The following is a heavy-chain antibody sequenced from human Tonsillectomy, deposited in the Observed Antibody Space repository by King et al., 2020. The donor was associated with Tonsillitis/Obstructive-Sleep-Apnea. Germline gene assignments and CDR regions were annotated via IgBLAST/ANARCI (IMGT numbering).Heavy chain of an antibody. D-gene: IGHD7-27*01. CDR2: ISDDGSNK. Sequence: VQLVESGGGVVQPGRSLRLSCAASGFTFRNYAMHWVRQAPGKGLEWVAVISDDGSNKNYADSVKGRFTISRDNSKNTLYLQMNSLRAEDTAVYYCAKDPLGSASYFDYWGQGTLVTVSS. CDR3: AKDPLGSASYFDY. V-gene: IGHV3-30*04. CDR1: GFTFRNYA. J-gene: IGHJ4*02.